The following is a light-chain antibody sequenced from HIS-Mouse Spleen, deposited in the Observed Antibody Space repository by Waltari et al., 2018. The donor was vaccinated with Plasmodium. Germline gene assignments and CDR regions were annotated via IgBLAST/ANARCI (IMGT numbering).Light chain of an antibody. Sequence: QSALTQPRSVSGSPGPSVTIPCTGTSSDAGGYTYVSWYQQHPGKAPKLMIYDVSKRPSGVPDRFSGSKSGNTASLTISGLQAEDEADYYCCSYAGSYTLVFGGGTKLTVL. CDR1: SSDAGGYTY. CDR3: CSYAGSYTLV. CDR2: DVS. V-gene: IGLV2-11*01. J-gene: IGLJ2*01.